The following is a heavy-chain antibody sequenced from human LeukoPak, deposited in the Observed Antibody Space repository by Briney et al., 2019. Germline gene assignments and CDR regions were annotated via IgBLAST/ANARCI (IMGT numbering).Heavy chain of an antibody. CDR2: ISSSSSTI. J-gene: IGHJ4*02. Sequence: GGSLRLSCAASGFTFSTYSMFWVRQAPGKGLEWVSYISSSSSTIYYADSVKGRFTISRDNAENSLFLQMSSLRDEDTAVYYCARIRSGYYSDYWGQGTLVTVSS. CDR3: ARIRSGYYSDY. V-gene: IGHV3-48*02. CDR1: GFTFSTYS. D-gene: IGHD3-22*01.